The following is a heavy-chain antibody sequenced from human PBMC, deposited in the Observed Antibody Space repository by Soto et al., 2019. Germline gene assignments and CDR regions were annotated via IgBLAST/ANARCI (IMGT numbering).Heavy chain of an antibody. D-gene: IGHD6-13*01. CDR2: ISYDGSNK. CDR1: GFTFSSYA. Sequence: PWVSLRLSWVASGFTFSSYAMHWVRQAPGKGLEWVAVISYDGSNKYYADSVKGRFTISRDNSKNTLYLQMNSLRAEDTAVYYCARDMRPPSSSWFPYGGDYGMDVWGQGTMVTVSS. CDR3: ARDMRPPSSSWFPYGGDYGMDV. V-gene: IGHV3-30-3*01. J-gene: IGHJ6*02.